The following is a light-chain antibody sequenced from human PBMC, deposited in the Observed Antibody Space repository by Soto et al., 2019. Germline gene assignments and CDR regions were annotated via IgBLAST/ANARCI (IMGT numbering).Light chain of an antibody. CDR3: QQSVSTPLS. CDR2: AAS. V-gene: IGKV1-39*01. Sequence: DIRMTQSPSSLSASVGDRVTITCRASQSISSNLNWYQHKPGKAPKLLSYAASSLQSGVRSRFSGSGSRTAFTLTISSLHPKDCGIYYCQQSVSTPLSYGRGTKLEIK. CDR1: QSISSN. J-gene: IGKJ2*01.